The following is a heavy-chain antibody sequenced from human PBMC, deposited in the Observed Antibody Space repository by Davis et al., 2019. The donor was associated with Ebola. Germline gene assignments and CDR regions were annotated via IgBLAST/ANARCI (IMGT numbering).Heavy chain of an antibody. CDR2: ISYDGSNK. Sequence: GESLKISCAASGFTFSSYAMHWVRQAPGKGLEWVAVISYDGSNKYYADSVKGRFTISRDNSKNTLYLQMNSLRAEDTAVYYCARKRDGYNYGDFDYWGQGTLVTVSS. J-gene: IGHJ4*02. CDR3: ARKRDGYNYGDFDY. D-gene: IGHD5-24*01. CDR1: GFTFSSYA. V-gene: IGHV3-30-3*01.